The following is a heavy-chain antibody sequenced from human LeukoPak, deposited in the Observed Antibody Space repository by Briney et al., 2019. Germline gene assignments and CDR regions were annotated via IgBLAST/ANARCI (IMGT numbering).Heavy chain of an antibody. D-gene: IGHD3-22*01. CDR2: ISSSSTTI. Sequence: GGSLRLSCAASGFTFSSYSMMWVRQAPGKGREWVSYISSSSTTIHYADSVKGRFTISRDNAKNSVYLQMNSLRAEDTAVYYCARDRRKYNYDGSGYPPYWGQGTLVTVSS. J-gene: IGHJ4*02. CDR3: ARDRRKYNYDGSGYPPY. V-gene: IGHV3-48*01. CDR1: GFTFSSYS.